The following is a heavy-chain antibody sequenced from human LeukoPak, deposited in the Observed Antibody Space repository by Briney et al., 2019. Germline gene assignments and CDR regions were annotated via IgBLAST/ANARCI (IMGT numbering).Heavy chain of an antibody. J-gene: IGHJ4*02. D-gene: IGHD3-3*01. CDR2: ISGSGGST. CDR1: GFTFSSYA. CDR3: AKEAGRDDFWSGIRWYYFDY. V-gene: IGHV3-23*01. Sequence: PGGSLRLSCAASGFTFSSYAMSWVRQAPGKGLEWVSAISGSGGSTYYADSVKGRFTISRDNSKNTLYLQMNSLRAEDTAVYYCAKEAGRDDFWSGIRWYYFDYWGQGTLVTVSS.